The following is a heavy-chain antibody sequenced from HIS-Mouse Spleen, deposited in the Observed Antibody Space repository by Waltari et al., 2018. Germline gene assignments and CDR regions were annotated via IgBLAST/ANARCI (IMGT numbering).Heavy chain of an antibody. J-gene: IGHJ4*02. D-gene: IGHD5-12*01. CDR1: GGSISSSSYY. V-gene: IGHV4-39*07. CDR2: IYYSGST. Sequence: QLQLQESGPGLVKPSETLSLTCTVSGGSISSSSYYWGWIRQPPGEGLEWIGSIYYSGSTYYNPSLKSRVTISVDTSKNQFSLKLSSVTAADTAVYYCNEMATINYWGQGTLVTVSS. CDR3: NEMATINY.